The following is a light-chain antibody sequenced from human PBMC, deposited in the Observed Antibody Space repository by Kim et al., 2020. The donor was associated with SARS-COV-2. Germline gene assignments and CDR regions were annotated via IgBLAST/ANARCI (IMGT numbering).Light chain of an antibody. J-gene: IGKJ5*01. CDR3: LQRRNGPLA. V-gene: IGKV3-11*01. Sequence: DIDLTQSPATLSLSPGERATLSCRASQSVGRHLAWYQQKRCQAPKVLIYVASTWGTGIPARFSGSGSGTDFTLTISSLEPEDFAVYYCLQRRNGPLAFGEETRLGI. CDR2: VAS. CDR1: QSVGRH.